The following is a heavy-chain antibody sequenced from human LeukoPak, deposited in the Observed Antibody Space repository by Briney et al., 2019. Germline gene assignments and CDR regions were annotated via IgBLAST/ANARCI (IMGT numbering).Heavy chain of an antibody. V-gene: IGHV4-59*01. CDR2: IYYSGST. Sequence: PSETLSLTCTVSGASISSYYWSWIRQPPGKRLEWIGYIYYSGSTNYNPSLKSRVTISVDTSKNQFSLKLSSVTAADTAVYYCARVNIFGVVISFDYWGQGTLVTVSS. D-gene: IGHD3-3*02. CDR1: GASISSYY. CDR3: ARVNIFGVVISFDY. J-gene: IGHJ4*02.